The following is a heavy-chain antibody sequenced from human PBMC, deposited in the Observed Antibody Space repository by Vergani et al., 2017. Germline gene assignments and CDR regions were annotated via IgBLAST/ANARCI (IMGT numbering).Heavy chain of an antibody. Sequence: EVHLVESGGGLVQPGGSLRLSCAASGFTFSSYSMNWVRRAPGKGLEWVSYISSSSSTIYYADSVKGRFTISRDNAKNSLYLLMNSLRAEDTAVYYCARTRLPFDYWGQGTLVTVSS. V-gene: IGHV3-48*01. J-gene: IGHJ4*02. D-gene: IGHD3-16*01. CDR3: ARTRLPFDY. CDR1: GFTFSSYS. CDR2: ISSSSSTI.